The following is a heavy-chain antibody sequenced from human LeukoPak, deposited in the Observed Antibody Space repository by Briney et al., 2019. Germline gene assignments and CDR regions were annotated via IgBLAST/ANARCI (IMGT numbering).Heavy chain of an antibody. D-gene: IGHD3-22*01. CDR1: GGSFSGYY. J-gene: IGHJ4*02. V-gene: IGHV4-34*01. Sequence: SETLSLTCAVCGGSFSGYYWSWIRQPPGKGLEWIGEINHSGSTNHNPSLKSRVTISVDTSKNQFSLKLSSVTAADTAVYYCARVRYYDSSGYVYWGQGTLVTVSS. CDR2: INHSGST. CDR3: ARVRYYDSSGYVY.